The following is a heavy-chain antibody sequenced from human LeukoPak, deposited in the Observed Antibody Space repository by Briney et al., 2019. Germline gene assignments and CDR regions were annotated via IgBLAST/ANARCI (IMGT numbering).Heavy chain of an antibody. CDR2: INPNSGGT. J-gene: IGHJ5*02. D-gene: IGHD2-2*01. CDR1: GCTFAGYY. CDR3: ARGGSYCSSTSCWGLSWFDP. V-gene: IGHV1-2*06. Sequence: ASVKVSCKASGCTFAGYYMHWVRQAPGQGLEWMGRINPNSGGTNYAQKFQGRVTMTRDTSISTAYMELSRLRSDDTAVYYCARGGSYCSSTSCWGLSWFDPWGQGTLVTVSS.